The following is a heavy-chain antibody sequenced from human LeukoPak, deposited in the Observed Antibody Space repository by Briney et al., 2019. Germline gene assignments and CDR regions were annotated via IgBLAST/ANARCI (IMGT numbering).Heavy chain of an antibody. D-gene: IGHD2-21*02. CDR1: GFTFSSYA. CDR2: ISYDGSNK. V-gene: IGHV3-30-3*01. J-gene: IGHJ5*02. Sequence: PGGSLRLSCAASGFTFSSYALHWVRQAPGKGLEWVAVISYDGSNKYYADSVKGRFTISRDNSKNTLYLQMNSLRAEDTAVYYCARDKLAYCGGDCYPDAWGQGTLVTVSS. CDR3: ARDKLAYCGGDCYPDA.